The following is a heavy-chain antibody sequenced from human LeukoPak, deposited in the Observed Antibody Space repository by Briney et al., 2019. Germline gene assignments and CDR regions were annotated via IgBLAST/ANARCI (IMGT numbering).Heavy chain of an antibody. V-gene: IGHV3-23*01. CDR2: ISGSGGGT. J-gene: IGHJ4*02. Sequence: GGSLRLSCAASGFTFSNYAMSWVRQAPGKGLEWVSAISGSGGGTYYADSVKGRFTISRDNSKNTLYLQMNSLRAEDTALYYCAKGVEYSSSPLDHWGQGTLVTVSS. CDR3: AKGVEYSSSPLDH. CDR1: GFTFSNYA. D-gene: IGHD6-6*01.